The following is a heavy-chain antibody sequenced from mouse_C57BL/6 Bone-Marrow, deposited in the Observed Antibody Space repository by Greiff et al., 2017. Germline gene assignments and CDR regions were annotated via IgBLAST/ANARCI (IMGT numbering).Heavy chain of an antibody. D-gene: IGHD1-1*01. J-gene: IGHJ4*01. Sequence: QVQLQQSGAELARPGASVKMPCKASGYTFTSYTMHWVKQRPGPGLEWIGYINPSSGYTKYNQKFKDKATLTADKSSSTAYMQLSSLTSEHSAVYYCAPFYYGSSYNYAMDYWGQGTAVTVSS. V-gene: IGHV1-4*01. CDR1: GYTFTSYT. CDR3: APFYYGSSYNYAMDY. CDR2: INPSSGYT.